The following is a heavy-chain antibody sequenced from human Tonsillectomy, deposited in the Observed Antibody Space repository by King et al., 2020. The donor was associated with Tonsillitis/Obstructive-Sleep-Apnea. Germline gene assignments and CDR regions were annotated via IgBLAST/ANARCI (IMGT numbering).Heavy chain of an antibody. V-gene: IGHV3-30*01. CDR3: AGDNYSSSWPTGNWFDP. Sequence: VQLVESGGGVVQPGRSLRLSCAASGFTFSSYAMHWVRQAPGKGLEWVAVISYDGSNKYYADSVKCRFTISRDNSKNTLYLQMNSLRAEDTAVYYCAGDNYSSSWPTGNWFDPWGQGTLVTVSS. D-gene: IGHD6-13*01. CDR2: ISYDGSNK. CDR1: GFTFSSYA. J-gene: IGHJ5*02.